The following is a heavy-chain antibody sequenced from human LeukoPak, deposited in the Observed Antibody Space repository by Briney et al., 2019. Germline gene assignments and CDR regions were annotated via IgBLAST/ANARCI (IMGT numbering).Heavy chain of an antibody. Sequence: PSETLSLTCAVSGYSISSGYYWGWIRQPPGKGLEWIGSIYHSGSTYYNPSLKSRVTISVDTSKNQFSLKLSSVTAADTAVYYCASGGSGAFDIWGQGIMVTVSS. CDR3: ASGGSGAFDI. V-gene: IGHV4-38-2*01. D-gene: IGHD3-10*01. CDR1: GYSISSGYY. J-gene: IGHJ3*02. CDR2: IYHSGST.